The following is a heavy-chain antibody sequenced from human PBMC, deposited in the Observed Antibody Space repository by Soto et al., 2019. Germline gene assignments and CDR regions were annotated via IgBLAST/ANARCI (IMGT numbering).Heavy chain of an antibody. D-gene: IGHD3-10*01. CDR3: ARVPPWGDSGSFYIQHYDS. V-gene: IGHV1-3*01. J-gene: IGHJ4*02. CDR1: GNSFVTYA. CDR2: INVGSGNT. Sequence: QVQLVQSGAEVKRPGASVKVSCKSSGNSFVTYAIHWVRQAPGQRLQWMGWINVGSGNTKYAQDFQGRVTFTRDTAATTTFMELSSLRSEDAAVYCCARVPPWGDSGSFYIQHYDSWGQGTLVTVSS.